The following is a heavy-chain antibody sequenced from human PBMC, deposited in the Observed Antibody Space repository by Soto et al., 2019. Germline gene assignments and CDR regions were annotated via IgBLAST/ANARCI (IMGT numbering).Heavy chain of an antibody. Sequence: EVQLLESGGGLVQPGGSLRLSCAASGFTFSSYAMSWVRQAPGKGLEWVSAISGSGGSTYYADSVKGRFTISRDNSKNPLYLQMNSLRAEDTAVYYWAKDGAVAGHYYFDYWGQGTLVTVSS. J-gene: IGHJ4*02. CDR3: AKDGAVAGHYYFDY. V-gene: IGHV3-23*01. CDR1: GFTFSSYA. CDR2: ISGSGGST. D-gene: IGHD6-19*01.